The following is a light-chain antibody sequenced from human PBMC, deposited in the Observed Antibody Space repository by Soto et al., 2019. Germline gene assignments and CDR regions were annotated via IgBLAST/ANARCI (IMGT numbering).Light chain of an antibody. CDR1: QTISTW. J-gene: IGKJ5*01. Sequence: IHVTQSRPTLSSSVLYIFTITCLASQTISTWMAWYQQKPGKAPKLLIYDASTLESGVPSRFSGSGSGTEFTLTISSLQPDDFATYYCQQTYFTAITFGQGTRLEI. V-gene: IGKV1-5*01. CDR2: DAS. CDR3: QQTYFTAIT.